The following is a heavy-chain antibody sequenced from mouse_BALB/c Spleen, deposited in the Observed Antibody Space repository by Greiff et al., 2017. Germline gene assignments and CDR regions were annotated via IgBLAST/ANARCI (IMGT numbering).Heavy chain of an antibody. D-gene: IGHD1-2*01. CDR3: ARETTAFYYAMDY. CDR2: ISSGGST. J-gene: IGHJ4*01. V-gene: IGHV5-6-5*01. Sequence: EVHLVESGGGLVKPGGSLKLSCAASGFTFSSYAMSWVRQTPEKRLEWVASISSGGSTYYPDSVKGRFTISRDNARNILYLQMSSLRSEDTAMYYCARETTAFYYAMDYWGQGTSVTVSS. CDR1: GFTFSSYA.